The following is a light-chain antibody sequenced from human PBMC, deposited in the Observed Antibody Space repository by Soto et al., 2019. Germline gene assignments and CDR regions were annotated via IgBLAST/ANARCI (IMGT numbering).Light chain of an antibody. V-gene: IGKV3-20*01. CDR1: QSLTSSY. Sequence: EIVLTQSPGTLSLSPGERATLSCRASQSLTSSYLAWYQQKPGQSPRLLMYGASSRATGIPDRFSGSGSETDFTLTISRLEPEDFAVYYCLQYGSPPWTFGQGTKVEIK. CDR3: LQYGSPPWT. J-gene: IGKJ1*01. CDR2: GAS.